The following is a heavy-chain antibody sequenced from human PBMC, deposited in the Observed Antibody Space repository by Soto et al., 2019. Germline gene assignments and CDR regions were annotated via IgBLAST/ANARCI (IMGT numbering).Heavy chain of an antibody. V-gene: IGHV5-51*01. CDR1: GYSFGAYW. CDR3: ARVMRDSWSGSPTNNWFDP. D-gene: IGHD3-3*01. Sequence: GESLKISCQGSGYSFGAYWIGWVCQMPGKSLEWMGIIFPGDSDTRYWPSFQGQVTISVDKSINTAYLQWSSLKTSDTAVYYCARVMRDSWSGSPTNNWFDPWGQGTLVTVSS. CDR2: IFPGDSDT. J-gene: IGHJ5*02.